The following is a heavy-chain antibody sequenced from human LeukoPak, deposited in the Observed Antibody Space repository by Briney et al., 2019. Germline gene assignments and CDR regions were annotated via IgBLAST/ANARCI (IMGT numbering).Heavy chain of an antibody. CDR1: GFGFSNYW. Sequence: GGSLRLSCLGSGFGFSNYWMTWLRQAPGEGLERVANIKEDGSVIYYADSVKGRFTISRDNAKNSVYLQMNSLRVEDTALYYCATGRWFGEFAGSAFEDWGQGTLVTVSS. D-gene: IGHD3-10*01. V-gene: IGHV3-7*01. J-gene: IGHJ4*02. CDR2: IKEDGSVI. CDR3: ATGRWFGEFAGSAFED.